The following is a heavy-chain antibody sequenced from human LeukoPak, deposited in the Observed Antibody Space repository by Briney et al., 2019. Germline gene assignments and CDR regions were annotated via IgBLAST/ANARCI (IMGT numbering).Heavy chain of an antibody. J-gene: IGHJ5*02. CDR2: MNPNSGNT. CDR1: GYTFTSYD. Sequence: ASVKVSCKASGYTFTSYDINWVRQATGQGLEWMGWMNPNSGNTGYAQKFQGRVTMTTDTSTSTAYMELRSLRSDDTAVYYCARGRFSSGYYYGATLDWFDPWGQGTLVTVSS. V-gene: IGHV1-8*01. D-gene: IGHD3-22*01. CDR3: ARGRFSSGYYYGATLDWFDP.